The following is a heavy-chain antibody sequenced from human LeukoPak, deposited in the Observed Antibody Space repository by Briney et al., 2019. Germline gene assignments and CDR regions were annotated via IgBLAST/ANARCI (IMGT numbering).Heavy chain of an antibody. CDR3: ARAGTLDSSGYSRVRRYFDY. CDR1: GGTFSSYA. Sequence: ASVNVSCKASGGTFSSYAISWVRQAPGQGLEWMGGIIPIFGTANYAQKFQGRVTITADESTSTAYMELSSLRSEDTAVYYCARAGTLDSSGYSRVRRYFDYWGQGTLVTVSS. J-gene: IGHJ4*02. V-gene: IGHV1-69*13. CDR2: IIPIFGTA. D-gene: IGHD3-22*01.